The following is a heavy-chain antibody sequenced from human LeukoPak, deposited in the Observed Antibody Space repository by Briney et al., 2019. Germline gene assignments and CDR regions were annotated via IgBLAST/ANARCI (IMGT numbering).Heavy chain of an antibody. CDR2: ISGSGGST. Sequence: GGSLRLSCAASGFTFSSYAMSWVRQAPGKGLEWVSAISGSGGSTYYADSVKGRFTISRDNSKNTLYLQMNSLRAEDTAVYYCAKRQGITMIVVVITYFDYWGQGTLVTVSS. D-gene: IGHD3-22*01. V-gene: IGHV3-23*01. J-gene: IGHJ4*02. CDR3: AKRQGITMIVVVITYFDY. CDR1: GFTFSSYA.